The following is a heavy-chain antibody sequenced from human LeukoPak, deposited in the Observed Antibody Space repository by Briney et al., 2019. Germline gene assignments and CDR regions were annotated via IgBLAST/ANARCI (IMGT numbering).Heavy chain of an antibody. V-gene: IGHV1-69*13. Sequence: GASVKVSCKASGGTFSSYAISWVRQAPGQGLEWMGGIVPIFGTANYAQKFQGRVTITADESTSTAYMELSSLRSEDTAVYYCARDHTPYRNGFRVPAALKFDPWGQGTLVTVSS. CDR3: ARDHTPYRNGFRVPAALKFDP. J-gene: IGHJ5*02. D-gene: IGHD2-2*01. CDR1: GGTFSSYA. CDR2: IVPIFGTA.